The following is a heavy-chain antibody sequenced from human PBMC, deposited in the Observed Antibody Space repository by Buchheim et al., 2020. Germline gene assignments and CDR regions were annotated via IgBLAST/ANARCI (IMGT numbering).Heavy chain of an antibody. D-gene: IGHD3-3*01. J-gene: IGHJ6*02. CDR1: GFRFSSYA. CDR2: ISHDGSYQ. CDR3: VRDFSPSGYLYGMDV. Sequence: QVQLVESGGGVVQPGGSLRLSCAPSGFRFSSYAMHWVRQAPGKGLEWVAVISHDGSYQYYVESVRGRFTISRDNAKNTLFLQMNSLRADDTAVYYCVRDFSPSGYLYGMDVWGQGTT. V-gene: IGHV3-30*03.